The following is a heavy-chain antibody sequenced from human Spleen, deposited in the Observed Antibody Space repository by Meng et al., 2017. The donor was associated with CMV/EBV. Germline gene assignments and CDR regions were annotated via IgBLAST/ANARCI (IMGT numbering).Heavy chain of an antibody. CDR2: IYSNEYT. Sequence: GESLKISCEASGFTVSTNYMSWVRQAPGKGLEWVSVIYSNEYTYHTDSVKGRFTISRDKSNNTLYLQMNSLRAEDTAVYYCARDGIAAAGTGAFDVWGQGTMVTVSS. CDR1: GFTVSTNY. V-gene: IGHV3-53*01. D-gene: IGHD6-13*01. J-gene: IGHJ3*01. CDR3: ARDGIAAAGTGAFDV.